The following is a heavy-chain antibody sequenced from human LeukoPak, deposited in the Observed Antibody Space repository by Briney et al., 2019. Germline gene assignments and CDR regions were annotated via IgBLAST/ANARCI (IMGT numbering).Heavy chain of an antibody. CDR2: VTGSGAYT. D-gene: IGHD2/OR15-2a*01. V-gene: IGHV3-23*01. J-gene: IGHJ4*02. CDR1: GFTFSTYA. Sequence: GGSLRLSCSASGFTFSTYAMSWVRQAPGKGLEWVSAVTGSGAYTFYADSVKGRLTISRDNSKNTLFLQMNSLGAADTAIYYCVRDEDLYSPTWYVFDFWGQGTLVTVSS. CDR3: VRDEDLYSPTWYVFDF.